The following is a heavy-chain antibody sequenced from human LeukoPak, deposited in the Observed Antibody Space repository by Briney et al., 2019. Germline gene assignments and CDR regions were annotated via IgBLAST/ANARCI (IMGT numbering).Heavy chain of an antibody. J-gene: IGHJ4*02. CDR1: GFTFSTYS. V-gene: IGHV3-21*01. CDR2: ISTSSKYI. Sequence: AALILSCAASGFTFSTYSMNWVRQAPGKGLEWVSSISTSSKYIYYADSVKGRFTISRDNAKNSLYLQMNSLRAEDTAMYYCARERTTVTGFDYWGQGTLVTVSS. D-gene: IGHD4-11*01. CDR3: ARERTTVTGFDY.